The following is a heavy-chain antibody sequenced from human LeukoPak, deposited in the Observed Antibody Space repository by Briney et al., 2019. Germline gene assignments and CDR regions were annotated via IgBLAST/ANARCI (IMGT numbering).Heavy chain of an antibody. Sequence: GSLRLSCAASGFTFSSYSMNWVRQAPGKGLEWVSSISSSSSYIYYADSVKGRFTISRDNAKNSLYLQMNSLRAEDMAVYYCASERGYSYALDYWGQGTLVTVSS. CDR1: GFTFSSYS. CDR3: ASERGYSYALDY. V-gene: IGHV3-21*01. J-gene: IGHJ4*02. CDR2: ISSSSSYI. D-gene: IGHD5-18*01.